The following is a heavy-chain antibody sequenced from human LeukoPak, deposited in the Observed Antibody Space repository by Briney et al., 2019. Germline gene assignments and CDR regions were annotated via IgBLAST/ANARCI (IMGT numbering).Heavy chain of an antibody. D-gene: IGHD6-13*01. CDR2: ISSSSSTI. J-gene: IGHJ4*02. CDR3: AKLGGSWYLYYFDY. CDR1: GFTFSSYS. V-gene: IGHV3-48*04. Sequence: GGSLRLSCAASGFTFSSYSMNWVRQAPGKGLEWVSYISSSSSTIYYADSVKGRFTISRDNAKNSLYLQMNSLRAEDTAVYYCAKLGGSWYLYYFDYWGQGTLVTVSS.